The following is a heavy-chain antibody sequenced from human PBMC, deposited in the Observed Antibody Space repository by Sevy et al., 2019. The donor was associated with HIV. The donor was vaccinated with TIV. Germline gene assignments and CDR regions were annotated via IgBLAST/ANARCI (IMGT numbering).Heavy chain of an antibody. Sequence: GGCLRLSCAASGFTFNSYGMHWVRQAPGKGLEWVAVIWYDGKNKEYADSVKDRFTVSRDNSKNTLYLQINSLRAEDTAVYYCARERIAVAGIGYYFDYWGRGTLVTVSS. CDR2: IWYDGKNK. V-gene: IGHV3-33*01. CDR3: ARERIAVAGIGYYFDY. D-gene: IGHD6-19*01. CDR1: GFTFNSYG. J-gene: IGHJ4*02.